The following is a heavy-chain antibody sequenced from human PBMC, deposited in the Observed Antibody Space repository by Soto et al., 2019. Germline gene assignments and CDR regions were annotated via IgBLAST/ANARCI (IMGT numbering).Heavy chain of an antibody. CDR2: FDPEDGET. V-gene: IGHV1-24*01. CDR1: GYTLTELS. J-gene: IGHJ3*02. D-gene: IGHD2-15*01. CDR3: ATDRSRGGYCSGGSCYSSLGAFDI. Sequence: ASVKVSCKFSGYTLTELSMHWVRQAPGKGLEWMGGFDPEDGETIYAQKFQGRVTMTEDTSTDTAYTELSSLRSEETAVYYCATDRSRGGYCSGGSCYSSLGAFDIWGQGTMVTVSS.